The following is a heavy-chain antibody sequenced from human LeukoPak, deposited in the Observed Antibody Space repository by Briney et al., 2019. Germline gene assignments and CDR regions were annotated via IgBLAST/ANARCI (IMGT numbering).Heavy chain of an antibody. D-gene: IGHD4-17*01. Sequence: PGRSLRLSCAASGFTFDDYAMHWVRQAPGKGPEWVSGISWNSGSIGYADSVKGRFTISRDNAKNSLYLQMNSLRAEDTALYYCAKSVTTVTTKGHFDYWGQGTLVTVSS. CDR1: GFTFDDYA. J-gene: IGHJ4*02. CDR3: AKSVTTVTTKGHFDY. V-gene: IGHV3-9*01. CDR2: ISWNSGSI.